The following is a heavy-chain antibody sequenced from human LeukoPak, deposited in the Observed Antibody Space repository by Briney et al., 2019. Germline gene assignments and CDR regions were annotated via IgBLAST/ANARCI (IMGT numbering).Heavy chain of an antibody. Sequence: GGSLRLSCTASGFTFGDYAMSWFRQAPGKGLEWVGFIRSKAYGGTTEYAASVKGRFTISRDDSKSIAYLQMNSLKTEDTAVYYCTRDELAVAGIPSHPPRNYWGQGTLVTVSS. CDR1: GFTFGDYA. D-gene: IGHD6-19*01. CDR2: IRSKAYGGTT. J-gene: IGHJ4*02. V-gene: IGHV3-49*03. CDR3: TRDELAVAGIPSHPPRNY.